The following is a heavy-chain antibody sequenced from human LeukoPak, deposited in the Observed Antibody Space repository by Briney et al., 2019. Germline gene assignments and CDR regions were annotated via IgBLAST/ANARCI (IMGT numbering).Heavy chain of an antibody. V-gene: IGHV3-7*01. CDR3: ARGFAWYDY. CDR1: GFTFSSYG. CDR2: IKEDGSQR. Sequence: GGTLRLSCAASGFTFSSYGMNWVRQAPGKGLEWVANIKEDGSQRYYVDSVKGRFTISRDNTKNSVFLQISGLRADDTAVYYCARGFAWYDYWGQGTLVAVSS. D-gene: IGHD3-9*01. J-gene: IGHJ4*02.